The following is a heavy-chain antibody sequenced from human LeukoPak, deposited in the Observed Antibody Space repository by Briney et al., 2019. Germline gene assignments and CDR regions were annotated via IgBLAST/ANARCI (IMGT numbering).Heavy chain of an antibody. J-gene: IGHJ4*02. CDR3: ARQNYYGSGSYYSDGGFDY. D-gene: IGHD3-10*01. Sequence: GESLKISCKGSGYSFTSYWIGWVRQMPGKGLEWIGIIYPGDSDTRYSPSFQGQVTISADKSISTAYLQRSSLKASDTAMYYCARQNYYGSGSYYSDGGFDYWGQGTLVTVSS. CDR2: IYPGDSDT. V-gene: IGHV5-51*01. CDR1: GYSFTSYW.